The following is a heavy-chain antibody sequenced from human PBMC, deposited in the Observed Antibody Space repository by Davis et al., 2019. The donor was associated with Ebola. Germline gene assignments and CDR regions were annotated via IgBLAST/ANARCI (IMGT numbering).Heavy chain of an antibody. D-gene: IGHD1-1*01. CDR1: GYTFSNYG. CDR3: ARDGRAPRFLYGMDV. CDR2: ISGYDAKT. Sequence: ASVKVSCKASGYTFSNYGFSWVRQAPGQGLEWMGWISGYDAKTNAAQKFQGRVTITTDTSTSTAYVELESLRSDDTAVYYCARDGRAPRFLYGMDVWGQGTTVSISS. J-gene: IGHJ6*02. V-gene: IGHV1-18*04.